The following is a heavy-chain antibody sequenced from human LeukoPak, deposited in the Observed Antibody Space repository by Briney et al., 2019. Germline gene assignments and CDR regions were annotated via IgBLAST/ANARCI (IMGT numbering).Heavy chain of an antibody. D-gene: IGHD2-21*01. J-gene: IGHJ4*02. CDR1: GGSISSYF. Sequence: SETLSLTCTVSGGSISSYFWSWIRQPPGKGLEWIGYIYYSGSTNYNPSLKSRVTISLDTSKNQFSLKLSSVTAADTAVYYCARDLAGHFGGFYFDYWGQGTLVTVSS. CDR2: IYYSGST. CDR3: ARDLAGHFGGFYFDY. V-gene: IGHV4-59*12.